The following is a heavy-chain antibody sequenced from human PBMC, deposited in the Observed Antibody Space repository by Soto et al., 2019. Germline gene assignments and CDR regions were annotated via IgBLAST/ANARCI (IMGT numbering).Heavy chain of an antibody. CDR1: GTTISSGDHY. CDR3: ARVYGRGDYFDF. D-gene: IGHD1-26*01. Sequence: QVQLQESGPGLVKPSQTLSLTCTVSGTTISSGDHYWSWIRQAPGKGLEWIGYMYYTGKTYYNTSPXSRXTLSVDTSKNQFSLKMTSVTAADTAMYFCARVYGRGDYFDFWGRGTLVSVSS. CDR2: MYYTGKT. J-gene: IGHJ4*02. V-gene: IGHV4-30-4*01.